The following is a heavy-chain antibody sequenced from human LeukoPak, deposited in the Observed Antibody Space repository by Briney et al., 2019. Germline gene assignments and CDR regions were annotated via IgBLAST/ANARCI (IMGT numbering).Heavy chain of an antibody. CDR3: ARAPVEMATNDY. J-gene: IGHJ4*02. CDR2: IGSSSCYI. CDR1: GFTFSSYS. Sequence: GGSLRVSCAASGFTFSSYSMNWVRQAPGKGLEWVSSIGSSSCYIYYADSVKGRFTISRDNAKNSLYLQMNSLRAEDTAVYYCARAPVEMATNDYWGQGTLVTVSS. V-gene: IGHV3-21*01. D-gene: IGHD5-24*01.